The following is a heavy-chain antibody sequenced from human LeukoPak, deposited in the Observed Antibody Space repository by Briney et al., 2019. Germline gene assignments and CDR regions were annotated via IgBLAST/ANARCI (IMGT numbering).Heavy chain of an antibody. J-gene: IGHJ4*02. V-gene: IGHV1-69*13. D-gene: IGHD6-6*01. CDR2: IIPIFGTA. CDR3: ARGGYSSSVFDY. Sequence: GASVKVSCKASGGTFSSYAISLVRQAPGQGLEWMGGIIPIFGTANYAQKFQGRVTITADESTSTAYMELSSLRSEDTAVYDCARGGYSSSVFDYWGQGTLVTVSS. CDR1: GGTFSSYA.